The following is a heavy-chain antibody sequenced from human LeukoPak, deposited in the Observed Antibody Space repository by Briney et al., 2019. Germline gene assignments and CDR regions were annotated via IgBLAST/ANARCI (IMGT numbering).Heavy chain of an antibody. J-gene: IGHJ4*02. D-gene: IGHD3-10*01. CDR2: IKPDGSEK. CDR3: AIQKADFITLIRGIIAY. V-gene: IGHV3-7*01. CDR1: GFTFSSYW. Sequence: PGGSLRLSCAASGFTFSSYWMTWVCQAPGKGLEWVANIKPDGSEKYYLDSVKGRFTISRDNARHSLYLQMNSLRADDTAVYYCAIQKADFITLIRGIIAYWGQGTLVTVSS.